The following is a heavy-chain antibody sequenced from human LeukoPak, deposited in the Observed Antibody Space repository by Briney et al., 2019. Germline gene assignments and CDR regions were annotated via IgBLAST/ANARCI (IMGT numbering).Heavy chain of an antibody. CDR2: IYTSGST. CDR1: GGSISSGSYY. Sequence: RPSETLSLTCTVSGGSISSGSYYWSWIRQPAGKGLEWIGRIYTSGSTNYNPSLKSRVTISVDTSKNQFSLKLSSVTAADTAVYYCARRTTVDDAFDIWGQGTMVTVSS. J-gene: IGHJ3*02. V-gene: IGHV4-61*02. CDR3: ARRTTVDDAFDI. D-gene: IGHD4-23*01.